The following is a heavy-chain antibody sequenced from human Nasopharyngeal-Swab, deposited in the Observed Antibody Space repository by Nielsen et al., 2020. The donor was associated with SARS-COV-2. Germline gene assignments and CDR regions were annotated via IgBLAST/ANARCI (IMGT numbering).Heavy chain of an antibody. Sequence: GESLKISCAASGFTFDDYAMHWVRQAPGKGLEWVSLISGDGGSTYYADSVKGRFTISRDNSKNSLYLQMNSLRTEDTALYYCAKDKGCSGGSCYSWYYSGMDVWAQGTTVTVSS. J-gene: IGHJ6*02. CDR1: GFTFDDYA. V-gene: IGHV3-43*02. D-gene: IGHD2-15*01. CDR2: ISGDGGST. CDR3: AKDKGCSGGSCYSWYYSGMDV.